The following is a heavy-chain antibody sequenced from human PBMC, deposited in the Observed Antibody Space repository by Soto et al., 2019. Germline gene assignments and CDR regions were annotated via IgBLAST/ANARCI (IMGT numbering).Heavy chain of an antibody. CDR1: GFTVSSNY. CDR2: IYSGGST. CDR3: ARLYSSGWPFDY. Sequence: EVQLVESGGGLVQPGGSLRLSCAASGFTVSSNYMSWVRQAPGKGLEWVSVIYSGGSTYYADSVKGRFNISRDNSKNKMYLQMNSLRAEDSAVYYCARLYSSGWPFDYWGQGTLVTVSS. D-gene: IGHD6-19*01. J-gene: IGHJ4*02. V-gene: IGHV3-66*01.